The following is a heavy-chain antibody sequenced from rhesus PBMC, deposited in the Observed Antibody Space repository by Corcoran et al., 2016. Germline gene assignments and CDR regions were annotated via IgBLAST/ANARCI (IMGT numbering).Heavy chain of an antibody. J-gene: IGHJ4*01. CDR3: ASLWGDRGDLDY. D-gene: IGHD3-34*01. Sequence: QVQLQESGPGVVKPSETLSLTCAVSGGSISSGYDWSWIRQPPGKGLEWIGYIYGSSGSTNYTPSLKNRVTISKDASKNQFSLKLSSVTAADTAVYYCASLWGDRGDLDYWGQGVLVTVSS. CDR2: IYGSSGST. CDR1: GGSISSGYD. V-gene: IGHV4-76*01.